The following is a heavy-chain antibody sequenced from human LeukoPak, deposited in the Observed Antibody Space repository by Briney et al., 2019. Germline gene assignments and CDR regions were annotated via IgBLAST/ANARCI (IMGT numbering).Heavy chain of an antibody. CDR3: ARVGGYSSSWFAHYY. Sequence: PSETLSLTCTVSGGSISSYYWSWIRQPPGKGLEWIGYIYYSGSTNYNPSLKSRVTISVDTSKNQFSLKLSSVTAADTAVYYCARVGGYSSSWFAHYYWGQGTLVTVSS. V-gene: IGHV4-59*01. CDR2: IYYSGST. CDR1: GGSISSYY. D-gene: IGHD6-13*01. J-gene: IGHJ4*02.